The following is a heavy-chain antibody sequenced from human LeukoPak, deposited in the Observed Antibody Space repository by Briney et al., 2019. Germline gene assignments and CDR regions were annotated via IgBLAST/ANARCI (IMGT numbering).Heavy chain of an antibody. J-gene: IGHJ4*02. V-gene: IGHV4-61*05. CDR1: GGSISSSYYY. Sequence: SETLSLTCTVSGGSISSSYYYWGWIRQPPGTGLEWIGYIYYSGSTNYNPSLKSRVTISVDTSKNQFSLKLSSVTAADTAVYYCARGLGLYSSSWYYWGQGTLVTVSS. CDR3: ARGLGLYSSSWYY. D-gene: IGHD6-13*01. CDR2: IYYSGST.